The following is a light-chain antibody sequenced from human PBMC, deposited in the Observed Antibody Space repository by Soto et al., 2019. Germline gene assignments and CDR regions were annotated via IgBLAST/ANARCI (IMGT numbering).Light chain of an antibody. V-gene: IGLV1-44*01. CDR1: SSNVGGNP. Sequence: QSALTQPPSASGTPGQRVTISCSGSSSNVGGNPVNWYQHVPTTAPKLLIYTNTQRPSGVPDRFSGSKSGTSASLAISGLQSEDEADYYCASWDDSLNGPVLGNGTKATVL. CDR2: TNT. CDR3: ASWDDSLNGPV. J-gene: IGLJ1*01.